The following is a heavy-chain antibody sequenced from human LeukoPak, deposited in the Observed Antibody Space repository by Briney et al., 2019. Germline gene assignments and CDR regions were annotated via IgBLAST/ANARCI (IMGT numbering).Heavy chain of an antibody. D-gene: IGHD2-15*01. J-gene: IGHJ4*02. CDR3: TSSPGYCSCGSHHVGCRFFDY. Sequence: PSETLSLTCAVHGGSFRGYYWRWVRQPPGKGLEWVGEINHSGSTKYNTSLKRRVTISVEKTKNKFSLMLRCAPAADTAVYYCTSSPGYCSCGSHHVGCRFFDYWCQGTLVTVSS. CDR1: GGSFRGYY. CDR2: INHSGST. V-gene: IGHV4-34*01.